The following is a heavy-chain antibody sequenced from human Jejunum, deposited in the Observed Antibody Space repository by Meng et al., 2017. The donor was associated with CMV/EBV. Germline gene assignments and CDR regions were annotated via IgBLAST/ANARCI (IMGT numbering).Heavy chain of an antibody. V-gene: IGHV3-21*01. CDR3: ASHYDFWSGSDY. D-gene: IGHD3-3*01. CDR2: ISSSSTYI. J-gene: IGHJ4*02. Sequence: SSGFTFISYNMNWVRQAPGKGLEWVSSISSSSTYIYYADSVKGRFTISRDNAKNSLYLQMNSLRAEDTAVYYCASHYDFWSGSDYWGQGTLVTVSS. CDR1: GFTFISYN.